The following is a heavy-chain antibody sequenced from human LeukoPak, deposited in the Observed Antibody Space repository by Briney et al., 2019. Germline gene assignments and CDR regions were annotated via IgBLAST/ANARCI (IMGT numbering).Heavy chain of an antibody. CDR3: AREVGATGNFDY. CDR1: GGSISSGDYY. D-gene: IGHD1-26*01. V-gene: IGHV4-30-4*02. CDR2: IYYSGST. J-gene: IGHJ4*02. Sequence: SETLSLTCTVSGGSISSGDYYWSWLRQPPGKGLEWIGYIYYSGSTYYNPSLKSRVTISVDTSKNQFSLKLSSVTAADTAVYYCAREVGATGNFDYWGQGTLVTVSS.